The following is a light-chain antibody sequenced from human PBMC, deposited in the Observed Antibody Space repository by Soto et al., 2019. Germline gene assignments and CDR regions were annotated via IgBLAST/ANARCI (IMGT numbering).Light chain of an antibody. Sequence: QSVLTQPPSASGTPGQRVTISCSGSSFNIGSHTVNWYQQLPGTAPKLLIYSDNERPSGVPDRFSGSKSGTSASLAITGLQAEDEADYYCQSYDSSLSASYVFGTGTKVTVL. CDR3: QSYDSSLSASYV. V-gene: IGLV1-44*01. CDR2: SDN. CDR1: SFNIGSHT. J-gene: IGLJ1*01.